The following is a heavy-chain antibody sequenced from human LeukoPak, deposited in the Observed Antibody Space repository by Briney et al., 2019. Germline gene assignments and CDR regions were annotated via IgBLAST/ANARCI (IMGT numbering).Heavy chain of an antibody. Sequence: ASETLSLTCAVYGGSFSGYYWSWIRQPPGKGLEWIGEINHSGSTIYNPSLKSRVTISVDTSKNQFSLKLSSVTAADTAVYYCARERPSYYDILTGYYPRSLPYYFDYWGQGTLVTVSS. CDR2: INHSGST. CDR3: ARERPSYYDILTGYYPRSLPYYFDY. D-gene: IGHD3-9*01. CDR1: GGSFSGYY. V-gene: IGHV4-34*01. J-gene: IGHJ4*02.